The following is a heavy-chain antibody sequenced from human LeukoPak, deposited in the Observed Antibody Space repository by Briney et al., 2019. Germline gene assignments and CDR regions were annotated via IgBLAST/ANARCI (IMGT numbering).Heavy chain of an antibody. D-gene: IGHD2-2*01. V-gene: IGHV3-7*01. CDR1: GFTFSSYW. CDR3: ARAYCSSTSCPLGS. J-gene: IGHJ4*02. Sequence: GGSLRLSCAASGFTFSSYWMSWVRQAPGKGLERVANIKQDGSEKYYVDSVKGRFTISRDNAKNSLYLQMNSLRAEDTAVYYCARAYCSSTSCPLGSWGQGTLVTVSS. CDR2: IKQDGSEK.